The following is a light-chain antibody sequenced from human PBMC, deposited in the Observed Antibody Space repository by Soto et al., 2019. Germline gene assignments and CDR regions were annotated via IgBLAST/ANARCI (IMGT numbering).Light chain of an antibody. J-gene: IGLJ2*01. CDR3: AAWDDSLNGMV. V-gene: IGLV1-44*01. CDR1: FSNIGGNT. Sequence: QSVLTQPPSASGTPGQRVTISCSGSFSNIGGNTVNWYQQLPGTAPKLLIHSNNQRPSGVPDRFSGSKSGTSASLAISGLQSEDEADYYCAAWDDSLNGMVFGGGTQLTVL. CDR2: SNN.